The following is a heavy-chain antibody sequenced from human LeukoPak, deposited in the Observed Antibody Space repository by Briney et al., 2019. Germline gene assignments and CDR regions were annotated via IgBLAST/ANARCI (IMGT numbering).Heavy chain of an antibody. CDR3: ARDRSNSGWYTDY. CDR2: IDSSSSTK. D-gene: IGHD6-19*01. CDR1: GFTFSTHS. Sequence: GGSLRLSCAASGFTFSTHSMNWVRQAPGKGLESISYIDSSSSTKWYADSVKGRFTISRDNAKNSLYLQMNSLRAEDTAVYYCARDRSNSGWYTDYWGQGTLVTVSS. V-gene: IGHV3-48*01. J-gene: IGHJ4*02.